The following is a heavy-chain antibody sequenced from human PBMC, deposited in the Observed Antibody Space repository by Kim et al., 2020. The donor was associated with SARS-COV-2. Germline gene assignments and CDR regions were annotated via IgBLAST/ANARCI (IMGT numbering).Heavy chain of an antibody. V-gene: IGHV3-23*01. Sequence: TYYADSVLGRFTISRDVSGNTLYLRLNSLRAEDTAVYYCATDLMGTSAFDIWGQGTLVTVSS. CDR3: ATDLMGTSAFDI. CDR2: T. J-gene: IGHJ3*02. D-gene: IGHD1-7*01.